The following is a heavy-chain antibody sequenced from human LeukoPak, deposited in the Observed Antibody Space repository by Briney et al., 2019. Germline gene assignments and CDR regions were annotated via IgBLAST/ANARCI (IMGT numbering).Heavy chain of an antibody. Sequence: GASVKVSCKASGGTFSSYAISWVRQAPGQGLEWMGGITPIFGTANYAQKFQGRVTVTADESTSTACMELSSLRSEDTAVYYCARDAADDSSGYYGYYGMDVWGQGTTVTVSS. J-gene: IGHJ6*02. CDR1: GGTFSSYA. V-gene: IGHV1-69*13. CDR3: ARDAADDSSGYYGYYGMDV. D-gene: IGHD3-22*01. CDR2: ITPIFGTA.